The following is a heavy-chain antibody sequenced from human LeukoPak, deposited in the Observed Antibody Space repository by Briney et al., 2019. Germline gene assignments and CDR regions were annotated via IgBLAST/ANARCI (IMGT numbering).Heavy chain of an antibody. CDR3: ARVDCSGGSCYSNY. CDR1: GGTFSSYA. D-gene: IGHD2-15*01. Sequence: SVKVSCKASGGTFSSYAISWVRQAPGQGLEWMGRIIPILGIANYAQKFQGRVTITADKSTSTAYMELSSLRSEDTAVYYCARVDCSGGSCYSNYWGQGTLVTVSS. V-gene: IGHV1-69*04. CDR2: IIPILGIA. J-gene: IGHJ4*02.